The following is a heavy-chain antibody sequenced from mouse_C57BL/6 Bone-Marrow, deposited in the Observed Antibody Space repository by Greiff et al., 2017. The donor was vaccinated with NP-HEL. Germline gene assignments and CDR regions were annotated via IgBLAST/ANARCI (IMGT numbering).Heavy chain of an antibody. Sequence: VQLQQPGAELVMPGASVKLSCKASGYTFTSYWMHWVKQRPGQGLEWIGEIDPSDSYTNYNQKFKGKSTLTVDKSSSTAYMQLSSLTSEDSAVYYCARSDGIDVWGTGTTVTVSS. CDR3: ARSDGIDV. V-gene: IGHV1-69*01. CDR2: IDPSDSYT. D-gene: IGHD2-1*01. J-gene: IGHJ1*03. CDR1: GYTFTSYW.